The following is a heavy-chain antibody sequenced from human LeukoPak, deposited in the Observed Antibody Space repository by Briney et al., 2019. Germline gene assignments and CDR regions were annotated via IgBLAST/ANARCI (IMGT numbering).Heavy chain of an antibody. Sequence: PSETLSLTCTVSGGSISSGDYYWSWIRQPPGKGLEWIGYIYYSGSTYYNPSLKSRVTISVDTSKHQFSLKLSSVTAADTAVYYCARVVFTMVRGIRDWFDPWGQGTLVTVSS. D-gene: IGHD3-10*01. CDR2: IYYSGST. J-gene: IGHJ5*02. CDR3: ARVVFTMVRGIRDWFDP. V-gene: IGHV4-30-4*01. CDR1: GGSISSGDYY.